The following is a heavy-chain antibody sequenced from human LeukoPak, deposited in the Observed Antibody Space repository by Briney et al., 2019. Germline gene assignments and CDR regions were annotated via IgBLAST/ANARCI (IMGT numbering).Heavy chain of an antibody. CDR2: ISSSGSTI. D-gene: IGHD4-17*01. V-gene: IGHV3-11*01. CDR1: GFTFSDYY. Sequence: GGSLRLSCAASGFTFSDYYMSWIRPAPGKGLEWVSYISSSGSTIYYSDSVKGRFTISRDNAKNSLYLQMNSLRAEDTAVYYCATLRRGYYFDYWGQGTLVTVSS. J-gene: IGHJ4*02. CDR3: ATLRRGYYFDY.